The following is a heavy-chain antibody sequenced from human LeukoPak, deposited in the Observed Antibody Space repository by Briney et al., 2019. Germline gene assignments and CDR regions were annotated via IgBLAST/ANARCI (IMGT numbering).Heavy chain of an antibody. D-gene: IGHD4-23*01. CDR3: ARAPNSLDGMDV. Sequence: PSVTLSLTCTVSGGSISSGGYYWNWIRQHPGKGLEWIGYIYDSGSTYYSPSLKSRVTISVETSKNQFSLKLSSVSAADTAVYYCARAPNSLDGMDVWGQGTTVTVSS. CDR1: GGSISSGGYY. J-gene: IGHJ6*02. CDR2: IYDSGST. V-gene: IGHV4-31*03.